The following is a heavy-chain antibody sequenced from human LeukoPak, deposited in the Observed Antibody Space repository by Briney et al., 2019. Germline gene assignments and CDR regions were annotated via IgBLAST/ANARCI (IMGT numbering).Heavy chain of an antibody. CDR3: ARTDYDILTGARMDV. CDR2: ISAYNANT. CDR1: GYTFTNYD. J-gene: IGHJ6*04. V-gene: IGHV1-18*04. Sequence: ASVKVSCKASGYTFTNYDITWVRQAPGQGLEWMGWISAYNANTNYAQKFQGRVTMTTDTSTSTVYMDLRSLRSDDTAIYYCARTDYDILTGARMDVWGKGTTVTVSS. D-gene: IGHD3-9*01.